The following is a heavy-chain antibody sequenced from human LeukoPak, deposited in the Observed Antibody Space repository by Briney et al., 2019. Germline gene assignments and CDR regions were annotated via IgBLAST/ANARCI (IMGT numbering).Heavy chain of an antibody. V-gene: IGHV3-23*01. J-gene: IGHJ4*02. D-gene: IGHD1-26*01. CDR1: GFTFNNYA. CDR3: AKGGKWDVTPFDY. Sequence: PGGSLRLSCAASGFTFNNYAMSWVRQAPGKGLEWVSYISTSSSTIYYADSVKGRFTISRDNSKNTLYLQVNSLRAEDTAVYYCAKGGKWDVTPFDYWGQGTLVTVSS. CDR2: ISTSSSTI.